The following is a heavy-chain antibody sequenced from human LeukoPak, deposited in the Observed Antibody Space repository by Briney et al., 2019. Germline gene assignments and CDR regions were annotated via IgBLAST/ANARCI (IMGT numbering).Heavy chain of an antibody. J-gene: IGHJ3*02. CDR1: GGSISSGDYY. D-gene: IGHD4-17*01. CDR2: ISHSGGT. Sequence: SETLSLTCTVSGGSISSGDYYWSWIRQPPGKGLEWIAYISHSGGTYYNPSLKSRVTISVDTSKNQFSLKLSSVTAADTAVYYCATGGTVTGNDAFDIWGQGTMVTVSS. V-gene: IGHV4-30-4*01. CDR3: ATGGTVTGNDAFDI.